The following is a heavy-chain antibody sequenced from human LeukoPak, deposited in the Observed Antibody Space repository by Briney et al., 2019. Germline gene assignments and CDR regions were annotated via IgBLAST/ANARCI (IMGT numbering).Heavy chain of an antibody. CDR1: GFTFSGSA. D-gene: IGHD3-22*01. J-gene: IGHJ4*02. V-gene: IGHV3-73*01. CDR3: TRRSSDDSSGYYVH. CDR2: IRNKANSYAT. Sequence: GGSLRLSCAASGFTFSGSAMHWVRQASGKGLEWVGRIRNKANSYATAYSGSVKGRFTISRDDSKNTAYLQTNSLKTEDTAVYYCTRRSSDDSSGYYVHWGQGTLVTVSS.